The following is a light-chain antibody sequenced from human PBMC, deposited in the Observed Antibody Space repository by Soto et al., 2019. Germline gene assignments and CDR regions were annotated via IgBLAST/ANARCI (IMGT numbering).Light chain of an antibody. V-gene: IGKV3-15*01. J-gene: IGKJ4*01. CDR3: QQNNKWPPVT. CDR2: GAS. CDR1: QTISND. Sequence: EVVMTQSPATVSVSPGEGVTLSCRTSQTISNDLAWYQQKPGQAPRLLIYGASTRATCVPARFSGGGSGTEFTLTISSLQSEDSAFYYCQQNNKWPPVTFGGGTKVDI.